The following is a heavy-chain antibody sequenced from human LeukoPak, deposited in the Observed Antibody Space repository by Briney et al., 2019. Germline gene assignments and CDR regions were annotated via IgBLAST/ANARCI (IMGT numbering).Heavy chain of an antibody. CDR1: GFTFSSYA. V-gene: IGHV3-23*01. D-gene: IGHD3-22*01. CDR3: AKGNYYYDSSGHPGGDS. Sequence: GGSLRLSCAASGFTFSSYAMSWVRQAPGKGLEWGSAISGSGGSTYYADSVKGRFTISRDNSKNTLYLQMNSLRAEDTAVYYCAKGNYYYDSSGHPGGDSWGQGTLVTVSS. J-gene: IGHJ5*01. CDR2: ISGSGGST.